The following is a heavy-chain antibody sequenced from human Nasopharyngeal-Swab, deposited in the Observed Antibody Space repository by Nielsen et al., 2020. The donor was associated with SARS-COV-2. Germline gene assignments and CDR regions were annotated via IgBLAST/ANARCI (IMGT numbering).Heavy chain of an antibody. CDR2: VKQDGTEE. CDR1: GFTFSNYW. V-gene: IGHV3-7*01. Sequence: GESLKISCAASGFTFSNYWMTWVRQAPGKGLEWVANVKQDGTEEYYVDSVKGRFTISRDNAKNSLYLQMNSLRVEDTAVYYCAGDRSGSSWYRPFTNPGPLNWFDPWGQGTLVTVSS. D-gene: IGHD6-13*01. CDR3: AGDRSGSSWYRPFTNPGPLNWFDP. J-gene: IGHJ5*02.